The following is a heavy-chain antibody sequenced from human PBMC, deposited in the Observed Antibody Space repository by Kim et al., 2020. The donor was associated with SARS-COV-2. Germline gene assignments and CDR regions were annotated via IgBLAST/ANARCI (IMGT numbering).Heavy chain of an antibody. CDR3: ARGTRYDSSGYPPDY. D-gene: IGHD3-22*01. J-gene: IGHJ4*02. CDR2: ISSSSSYT. Sequence: GGSLRLSCAASGFTFSDYYMSWIRQAPGKGLEWVSYISSSSSYTNYADSVKGRFTISRDNAKNSLYLQMNSLRAEDTAVYYCARGTRYDSSGYPPDYWGQGTLVTVSS. V-gene: IGHV3-11*05. CDR1: GFTFSDYY.